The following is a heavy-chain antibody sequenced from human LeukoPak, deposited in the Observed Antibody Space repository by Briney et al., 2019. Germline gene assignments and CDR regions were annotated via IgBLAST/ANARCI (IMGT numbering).Heavy chain of an antibody. J-gene: IGHJ4*02. V-gene: IGHV3-30*02. CDR1: GFTFSSYG. CDR2: IRFDGSNK. D-gene: IGHD6-13*01. Sequence: GESLRLSCAASGFTFSSYGMHWVRQAPGKGLEWVAFIRFDGSNKYYADSVKGRFTISRDNSKNTLYLQMNSLRAEDTAVYYCAKDRGYSTTWNLFDYWGQGTLVTVSS. CDR3: AKDRGYSTTWNLFDY.